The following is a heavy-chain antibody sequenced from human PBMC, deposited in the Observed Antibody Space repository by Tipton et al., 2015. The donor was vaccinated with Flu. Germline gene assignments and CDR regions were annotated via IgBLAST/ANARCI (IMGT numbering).Heavy chain of an antibody. Sequence: GLVKPSETLSLTCRVSGGSITDYHWTWIRQSAGKGLEWIGRISPSGTTKFNSSLKSRVTMSVDASKNQFSLRLTSVTGADTAVYYCARSTGAVGYFDLWGRGALVTVSS. V-gene: IGHV4-4*07. CDR1: GGSITDYH. CDR3: ARSTGAVGYFDL. CDR2: ISPSGTT. D-gene: IGHD7-27*01. J-gene: IGHJ2*01.